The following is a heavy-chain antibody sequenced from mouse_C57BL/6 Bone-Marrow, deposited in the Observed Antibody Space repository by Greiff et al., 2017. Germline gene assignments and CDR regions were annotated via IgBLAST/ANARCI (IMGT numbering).Heavy chain of an antibody. J-gene: IGHJ1*03. D-gene: IGHD1-1*01. Sequence: QVTLKVCGPGILQSSQTLSLTCSFSGFSLSTSGMGVSWIRQPSGKGLEWLAHIYWDDDKRYNPSLKSRLTISKGTSRHQVFLKITSVDTADTATYYCARRDYYGSSFWYFDVWGTGTTVTVSS. V-gene: IGHV8-12*01. CDR2: IYWDDDK. CDR1: GFSLSTSGMG. CDR3: ARRDYYGSSFWYFDV.